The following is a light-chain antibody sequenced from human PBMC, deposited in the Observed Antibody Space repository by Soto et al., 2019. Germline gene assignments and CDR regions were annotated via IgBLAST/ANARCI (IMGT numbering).Light chain of an antibody. CDR1: QSGSSSY. CDR3: QQYGSSLFT. Sequence: EIVLTQSTGTLSLSPGERATLSCRASQSGSSSYLAWYQQKPGQAPRLLIYGASSRATGIPDRFSGSGSGTDFTLTISRLEPEDFAVYYCQQYGSSLFTFGPGTKVDIK. J-gene: IGKJ3*01. CDR2: GAS. V-gene: IGKV3-20*01.